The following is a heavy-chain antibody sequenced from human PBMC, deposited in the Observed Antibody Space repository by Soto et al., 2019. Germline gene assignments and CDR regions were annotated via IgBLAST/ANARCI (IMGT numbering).Heavy chain of an antibody. CDR2: MNPNSGNT. CDR1: GYTFTSYD. CDR3: AASIAVAGSETYYFDY. D-gene: IGHD6-19*01. V-gene: IGHV1-8*01. J-gene: IGHJ4*02. Sequence: ASVKVSCKASGYTFTSYDINWVRQATGQGLEWMGWMNPNSGNTGYAQKFQGRVTMTRNTSISTAYMEPSSLRSEDTAVYYCAASIAVAGSETYYFDYWGQGTLVTVSS.